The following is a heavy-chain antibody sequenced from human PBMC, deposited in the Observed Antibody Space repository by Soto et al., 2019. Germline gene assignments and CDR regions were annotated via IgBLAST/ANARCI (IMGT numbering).Heavy chain of an antibody. CDR1: GYSITNSNC. CDR3: ARDFATGPDY. J-gene: IGHJ4*02. V-gene: IGHV4-4*02. Sequence: PSETLSLTCAVSGYSITNSNCWIWVRQAPGKGLEWMGEIYHSGASSYNPSLKSRATISVGPSNNHFCLQVTSVAAGDRALHFVARDFATGPDYCGQGTLVTVS. CDR2: IYHSGAS. D-gene: IGHD2-21*01.